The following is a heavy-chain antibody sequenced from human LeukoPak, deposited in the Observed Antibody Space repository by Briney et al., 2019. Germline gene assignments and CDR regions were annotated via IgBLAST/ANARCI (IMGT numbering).Heavy chain of an antibody. CDR1: GFTFSSYT. CDR3: ARAGSGDY. J-gene: IGHJ4*02. V-gene: IGHV3-21*01. Sequence: PVGSLRLSCAASGFTFSSYTMNWVRQAPGKGLERVSSISSGSSYIYYADSMKGRFTISGDNAKNSLYLQMNSLRAEDTAVYYCARAGSGDYWGQGTLVTVSS. D-gene: IGHD2-15*01. CDR2: ISSGSSYI.